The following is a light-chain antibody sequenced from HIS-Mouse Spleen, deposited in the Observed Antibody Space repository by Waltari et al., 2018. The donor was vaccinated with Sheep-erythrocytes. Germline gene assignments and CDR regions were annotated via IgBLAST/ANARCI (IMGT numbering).Light chain of an antibody. J-gene: IGLJ3*02. CDR2: EVS. CDR1: SSQLGGYNY. V-gene: IGLV2-8*01. Sequence: QSALTPPPSASGSPGQSVTISCTGPSSQLGGYNYFSWYQHHPAKPPNPMIYEVSNRPSGVPDRFSGSKSGNTASLTVSGLQAEDEADYYCSSYAGSNNWVFGGGTKLTVL. CDR3: SSYAGSNNWV.